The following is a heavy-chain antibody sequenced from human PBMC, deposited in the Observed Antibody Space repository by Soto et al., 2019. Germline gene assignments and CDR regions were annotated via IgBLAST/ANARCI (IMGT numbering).Heavy chain of an antibody. Sequence: VESGGALVQPGGSLRLSCAGSGFTVSISYMTWVRQVPGKGLEWVSIRYSDGRSYHAESVKGRFTISTDDSENTWYLQMSSLRAEDTAVYYCGKRKYCSSTTCFDYWGQGTQVTVSS. D-gene: IGHD2-2*01. CDR3: GKRKYCSSTTCFDY. J-gene: IGHJ4*02. V-gene: IGHV3-66*01. CDR1: GFTVSISY. CDR2: RYSDGRS.